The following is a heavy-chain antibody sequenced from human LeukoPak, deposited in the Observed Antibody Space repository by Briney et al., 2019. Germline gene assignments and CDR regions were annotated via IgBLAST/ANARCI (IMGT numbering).Heavy chain of an antibody. Sequence: AGGSLRLSCAASGFTVSSNYMSWVRQAPGKGLEWVSVIYSGGSTYYADSVKGRFTISRDNAKNSLYLQMNSLRAEDTAVYYCARVQTEANSSGWYTGYWYFDLWGRGTLVTVSS. CDR2: IYSGGST. V-gene: IGHV3-53*01. CDR3: ARVQTEANSSGWYTGYWYFDL. J-gene: IGHJ2*01. D-gene: IGHD6-19*01. CDR1: GFTVSSNY.